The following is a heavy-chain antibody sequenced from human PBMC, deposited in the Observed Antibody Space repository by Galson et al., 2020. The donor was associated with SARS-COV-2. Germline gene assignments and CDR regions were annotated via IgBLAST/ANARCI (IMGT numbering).Heavy chain of an antibody. D-gene: IGHD1-26*01. CDR3: ARGRYSGSYNWFDP. Sequence: SETLSLTCTVSGGSINSHYWSWFRQPPGKGLEWIGYIYYNGNTYYNPSLKSRLTISIDSSRTQFSLYLSSVTAADTAVYYCARGRYSGSYNWFDPWGQGTLVTVSS. V-gene: IGHV4-59*11. J-gene: IGHJ5*02. CDR1: GGSINSHY. CDR2: IYYNGNT.